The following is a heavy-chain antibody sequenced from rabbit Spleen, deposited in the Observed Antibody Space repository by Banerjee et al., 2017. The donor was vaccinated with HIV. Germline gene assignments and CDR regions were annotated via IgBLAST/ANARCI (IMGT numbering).Heavy chain of an antibody. Sequence: QEQLVESGGGLVQPGGSLKLSCKASGFSFSSRDYICWVRQAPGKGLEWISCIAGSSSGFTYSATWAKGRFTISKTSSTTVTLQMTSLTAADTATYFCARDTGSSFSSYGMDLWGPGTLVTVS. V-gene: IGHV1S45*01. CDR3: ARDTGSSFSSYGMDL. D-gene: IGHD8-1*01. CDR2: IAGSSSGFT. CDR1: GFSFSSRDY. J-gene: IGHJ6*01.